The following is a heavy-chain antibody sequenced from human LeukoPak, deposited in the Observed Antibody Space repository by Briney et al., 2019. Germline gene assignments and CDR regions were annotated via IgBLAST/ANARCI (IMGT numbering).Heavy chain of an antibody. CDR1: GGSISSYY. CDR2: IYTSGST. D-gene: IGHD3-22*01. J-gene: IGHJ3*02. CDR3: ARGSYYYDSRGSRDAFDS. Sequence: SETLSLTCTVSGGSISSYYWSWIRQPAGKGLEWIGRIYTSGSTNYNPSLKTRVSMSVDTSKNQSSLKLNSVTAADTAVYYCARGSYYYDSRGSRDAFDSWGQGTMVTVS. V-gene: IGHV4-4*07.